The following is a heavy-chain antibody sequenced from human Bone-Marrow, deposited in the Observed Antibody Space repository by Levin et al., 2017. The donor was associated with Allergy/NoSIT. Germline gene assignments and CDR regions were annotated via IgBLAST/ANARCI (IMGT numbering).Heavy chain of an antibody. J-gene: IGHJ4*02. Sequence: GGSLRLSCAASGFTFGSYWMHWVRQAPGKGLVWVSRINSDGSDTTYADSVKGRFTISRDNAKNTVYLQVNSLRAEDTAVYYCARGYDSSYYYWLGYWGQGTLVTVSS. CDR1: GFTFGSYW. D-gene: IGHD3-22*01. CDR3: ARGYDSSYYYWLGY. CDR2: INSDGSDT. V-gene: IGHV3-74*01.